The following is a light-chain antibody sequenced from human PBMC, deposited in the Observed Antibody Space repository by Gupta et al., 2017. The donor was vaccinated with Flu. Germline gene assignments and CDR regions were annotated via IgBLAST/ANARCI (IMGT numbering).Light chain of an antibody. CDR3: YSPDNTDNHHSV. V-gene: IGLV3-19*01. J-gene: IGLJ2*01. CDR2: AKN. CDR1: TLRKVY. Sequence: QTVRSTCQGDTLRKVYASCYQQKPGQAPLLLIYAKNIRPSGIPDRFSCSTSANTSSFTTTTALYEDEADDYCYSPDNTDNHHSVFGRGTKVTVL.